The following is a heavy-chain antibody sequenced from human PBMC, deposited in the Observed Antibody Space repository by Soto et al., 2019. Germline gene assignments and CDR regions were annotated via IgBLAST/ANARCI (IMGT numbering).Heavy chain of an antibody. V-gene: IGHV3-23*01. J-gene: IGHJ4*02. CDR1: GFTFSRYA. CDR2: ISGSGGST. CDR3: AKGTDVLRYFDWLSEFDY. D-gene: IGHD3-9*01. Sequence: GGSLRLSGAASGFTFSRYAMSWVRQAPGKGLEWVSAISGSGGSTYYADSVTGRFTISRDNSKNTLYLQMNSLRAEDTAVYYCAKGTDVLRYFDWLSEFDYWGQGTLVTVSS.